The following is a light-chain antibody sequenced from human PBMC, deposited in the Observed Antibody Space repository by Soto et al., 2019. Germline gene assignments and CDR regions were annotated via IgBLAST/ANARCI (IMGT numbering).Light chain of an antibody. J-gene: IGLJ3*02. CDR1: SSNLGSNS. V-gene: IGLV1-44*01. CDR2: NTY. CDR3: AAWDDSLNGPV. Sequence: QSVLTQPPSASGTPGQRVIISCSGSSSNLGSNSGNWYQQLPGTAPKLLIYNTYQRPLGVPDRFSGSKSGTSASLAISGLQSEDEGDYFCAAWDDSLNGPVFGEGTKVTVL.